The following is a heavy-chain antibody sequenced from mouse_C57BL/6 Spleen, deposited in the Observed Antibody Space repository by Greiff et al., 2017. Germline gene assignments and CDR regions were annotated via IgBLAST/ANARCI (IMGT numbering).Heavy chain of an antibody. CDR1: GYTFTSYW. CDR2: IDPSDSET. J-gene: IGHJ2*01. V-gene: IGHV1-52*01. D-gene: IGHD2-4*01. Sequence: QVQLQQPGAELVRPGSSVKLSCKASGYTFTSYWMHWVKQRPIQGLEWIGNIDPSDSETHYNQKFKDKATLTVDKSSSTAYMQLSSLTSEDSAVCYCARSGDYGIDYWGQGTTLTVSS. CDR3: ARSGDYGIDY.